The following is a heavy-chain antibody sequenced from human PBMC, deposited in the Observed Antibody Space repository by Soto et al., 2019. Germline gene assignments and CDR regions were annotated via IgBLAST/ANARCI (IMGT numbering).Heavy chain of an antibody. CDR1: GGSINSGGYY. CDR2: IFYSGST. Sequence: QVQLQESGPGLVKPSQTLSLTCTVSGGSINSGGYYWSWIRQHPGKGLEWIGYIFYSGSTYYNPSLKSRVTISVDMSKNQFSLKLSSVTAADTAVYYCARVGGSGSPFDNWGQGTLATVSS. D-gene: IGHD3-10*01. V-gene: IGHV4-31*03. J-gene: IGHJ4*02. CDR3: ARVGGSGSPFDN.